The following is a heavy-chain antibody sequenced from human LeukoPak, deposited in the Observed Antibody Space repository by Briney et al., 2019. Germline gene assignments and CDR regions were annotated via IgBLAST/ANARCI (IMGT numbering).Heavy chain of an antibody. CDR3: ARHGGPYTWYPYYYYYMDV. D-gene: IGHD6-13*01. J-gene: IGHJ6*03. V-gene: IGHV4-34*01. CDR1: GSFSDHS. CDR2: IDEKRRT. Sequence: SETLSLTCAVYGSFSDHSWSWVRQPPGKGLEWIGEIDEKRRTSYSPSLTSRVTMSVDTSKNQFSLKLSSVTAADTAVYFCARHGGPYTWYPYYYYYMDVWGRGTSVTVSS.